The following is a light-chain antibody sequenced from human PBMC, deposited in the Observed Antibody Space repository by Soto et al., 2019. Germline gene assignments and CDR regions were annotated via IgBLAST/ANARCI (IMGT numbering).Light chain of an antibody. Sequence: EIVLTQSPATLSLSPGERATLSCRASQSVSSYLAWYQQKPGQAPRLLIYDASNRATGIPARFSGSGSGTDFTLTISSLEPEDFATYYCQQYNSYSFGQGTKVEMK. V-gene: IGKV3-11*01. CDR2: DAS. J-gene: IGKJ1*01. CDR1: QSVSSY. CDR3: QQYNSYS.